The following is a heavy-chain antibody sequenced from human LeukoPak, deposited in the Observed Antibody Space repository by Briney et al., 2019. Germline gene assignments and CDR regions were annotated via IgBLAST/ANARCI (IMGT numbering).Heavy chain of an antibody. CDR3: ARTCISSSCYFIY. V-gene: IGHV1-18*01. J-gene: IGHJ4*02. CDR2: ICTSNGNT. CDR1: GYTFTSHG. Sequence: ASVKVSCKASGYTFTSHGISWMRQAPGQGLEWMGWICTSNGNTDYAQKLQGRVTMTTDTATSTAYMELRSLRSDDTAVYYCARTCISSSCYFIYWGQGTLVTVSS. D-gene: IGHD2-2*01.